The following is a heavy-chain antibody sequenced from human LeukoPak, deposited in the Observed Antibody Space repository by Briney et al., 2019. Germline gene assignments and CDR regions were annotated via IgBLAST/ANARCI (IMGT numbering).Heavy chain of an antibody. CDR2: INHSGST. J-gene: IGHJ4*02. CDR1: GGSFSGYY. Sequence: SETLSLTCAVYGGSFSGYYWSWIRQPPGKGLEWIGEINHSGSTNYNPSLKSRVTISVDTSKNQFSLKLSSVTAADTAVYYCARGGGSEMATFDYWGQGTLVTVSP. CDR3: ARGGGSEMATFDY. D-gene: IGHD5-24*01. V-gene: IGHV4-34*01.